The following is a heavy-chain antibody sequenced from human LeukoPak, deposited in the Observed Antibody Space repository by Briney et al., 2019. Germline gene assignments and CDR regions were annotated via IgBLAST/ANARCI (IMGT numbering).Heavy chain of an antibody. CDR1: GDSISSGYYY. Sequence: SETLSLTCSVSGDSISSGYYYWRWIRQHPGEGLGWIGYIHYVGSTAYSPSLKSRGAISLDRSKNQFSLKLSSVTAADTAVYYCARHSRSSSYFDYWGQGTLVTVSS. CDR3: ARHSRSSSYFDY. V-gene: IGHV4-31*03. D-gene: IGHD6-6*01. J-gene: IGHJ4*02. CDR2: IHYVGST.